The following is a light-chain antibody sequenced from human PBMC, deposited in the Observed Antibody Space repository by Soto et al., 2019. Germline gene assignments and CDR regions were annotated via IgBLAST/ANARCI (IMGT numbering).Light chain of an antibody. CDR2: GNN. CDR1: SSNIGADFD. J-gene: IGLJ2*01. CDR3: QSYDSSLSAVL. Sequence: QSVLTQPPSVSGAPGQRVTISCTGSSSNIGADFDVHWYQQVPGRAPKLLINGNNHRPAGVPDRFSGSKSATSALLAITGLQAEDEADYYCQSYDSSLSAVLFGGGTKLTVL. V-gene: IGLV1-40*01.